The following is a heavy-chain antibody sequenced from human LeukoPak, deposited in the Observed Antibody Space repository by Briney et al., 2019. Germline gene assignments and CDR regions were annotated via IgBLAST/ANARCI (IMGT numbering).Heavy chain of an antibody. CDR1: GFTFSSYA. D-gene: IGHD3-10*01. CDR3: AKGGAMVRGVSRPFDY. CDR2: ISGSGGST. Sequence: GGSLRLSCAAPGFTFSSYAMSWVRQAPGKGLEWVSAISGSGGSTYYADSVKGRFTISRDNSKNTLYLQMNSLRAEDTAVYYCAKGGAMVRGVSRPFDYWGQGTLVTVSS. V-gene: IGHV3-23*01. J-gene: IGHJ4*02.